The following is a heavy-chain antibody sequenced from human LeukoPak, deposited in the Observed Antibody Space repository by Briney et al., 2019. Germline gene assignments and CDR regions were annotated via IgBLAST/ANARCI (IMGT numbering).Heavy chain of an antibody. J-gene: IGHJ4*02. CDR2: IIPILGIA. CDR3: AYYDYVWGSDTFDY. V-gene: IGHV1-69*04. CDR1: GGTFSSYA. Sequence: GASVKVSCKASGGTFSSYAISWVRQAPGQGLEWMGRIIPILGIANYAQKFQGRVTITADKSTSTAYMELSSLRSEDTAVYYCAYYDYVWGSDTFDYWGQGTLVTVSS. D-gene: IGHD3-16*01.